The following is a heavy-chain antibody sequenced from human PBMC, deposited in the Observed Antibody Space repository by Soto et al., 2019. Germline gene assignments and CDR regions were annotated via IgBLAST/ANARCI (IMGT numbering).Heavy chain of an antibody. V-gene: IGHV2-5*02. Sequence: QITLKESGPTLVKPTQTLTLTCTFSGFSLSTSGVGVGWIRQPPGKALEWLALISWDDDKRYTPSLKSRLTTPRDACNIQVVITVPNMDAVDTATYYCAHRFLWCRGGSCSPLYFDFSGEGTMVTVSS. D-gene: IGHD2-15*01. CDR2: ISWDDDK. J-gene: IGHJ4*02. CDR1: GFSLSTSGVG. CDR3: AHRFLWCRGGSCSPLYFDF.